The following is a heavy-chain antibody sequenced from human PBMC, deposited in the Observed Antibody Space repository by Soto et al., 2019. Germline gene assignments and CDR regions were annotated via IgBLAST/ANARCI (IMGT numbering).Heavy chain of an antibody. D-gene: IGHD2-15*01. CDR1: GGTFSSHA. Sequence: GASVKVSCKASGGTFSSHAITWVRQAPGQGLEWMGGIVPIFGTPNSAEKFQGRLTLTTDTSTSTAYMDLRSLTSDDTAVYFCARDFRSTCRGASCIYFDLWGQGTLVTVPS. CDR3: ARDFRSTCRGASCIYFDL. V-gene: IGHV1-69*05. J-gene: IGHJ4*02. CDR2: IVPIFGTP.